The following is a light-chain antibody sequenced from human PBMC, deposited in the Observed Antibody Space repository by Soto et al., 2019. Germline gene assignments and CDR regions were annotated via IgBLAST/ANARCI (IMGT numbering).Light chain of an antibody. V-gene: IGLV1-44*01. CDR2: NNN. CDR3: AAWDDSLSGDV. CDR1: GSNIGSNT. Sequence: QSALTQPPSASETPGQRVSISCSGSGSNIGSNTVHWYQQLPGTAPKPLMYNNNQRPSGVPDRFSGSKSGTSASLAISGLQSEGEADYYCAAWDDSLSGDVFGTGTKVTVL. J-gene: IGLJ1*01.